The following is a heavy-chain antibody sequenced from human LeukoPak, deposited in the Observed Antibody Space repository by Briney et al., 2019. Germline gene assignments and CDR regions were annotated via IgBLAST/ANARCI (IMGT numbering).Heavy chain of an antibody. J-gene: IGHJ5*02. V-gene: IGHV3-21*01. CDR1: GFTFSSYS. Sequence: PGESLRLSCAASGFTFSSYSMNWVRQAPGKGLEWVSSISSSSSYIYYADSVKGRFTISRDNAKNSLYLQMNSLRAEDTAVYYCARILAARQFDPWGQGTLVTVSS. CDR3: ARILAARQFDP. CDR2: ISSSSSYI. D-gene: IGHD6-6*01.